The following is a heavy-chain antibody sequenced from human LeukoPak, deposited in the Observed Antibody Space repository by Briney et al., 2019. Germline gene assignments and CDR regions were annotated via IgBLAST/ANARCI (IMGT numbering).Heavy chain of an antibody. Sequence: GGSLRLSCAASGFTFSSYAMHWVRQAPGKGLEWVAVISYDGSNKYYADSVKGRFTISRDNSKNTLYLQMNSLRAEDTAVYYCAREGVAAAEHDYWGQGTLVTVSS. D-gene: IGHD6-13*01. CDR1: GFTFSSYA. CDR3: AREGVAAAEHDY. CDR2: ISYDGSNK. J-gene: IGHJ4*02. V-gene: IGHV3-30*04.